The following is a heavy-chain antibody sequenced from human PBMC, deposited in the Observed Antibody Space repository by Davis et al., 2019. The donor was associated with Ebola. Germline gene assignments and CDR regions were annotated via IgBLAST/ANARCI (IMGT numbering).Heavy chain of an antibody. Sequence: PGGSLRLSCAASGFTFGSYSMNWVRQAPGKGLEWVSAISGSGGSTYYADSVKGRFTISRDNSKNTLYLQMNSLRAEDTAVYYCTSTVTTFDYWGQGTLVTVSS. J-gene: IGHJ4*02. D-gene: IGHD4-11*01. CDR1: GFTFGSYS. CDR3: TSTVTTFDY. CDR2: ISGSGGST. V-gene: IGHV3-23*01.